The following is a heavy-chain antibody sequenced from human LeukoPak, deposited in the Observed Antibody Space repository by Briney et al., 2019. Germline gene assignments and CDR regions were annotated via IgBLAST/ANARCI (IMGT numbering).Heavy chain of an antibody. Sequence: SETLSLTCAVYGGSFSGYYWSWIRQPPGKGLERIGEINHSGSTNYNPSLKSRVTISVDTSKNQFSLKLSSVTAADTAVYYCARVRYDFWSGYYGPFDYWGQGTLVTVSS. CDR1: GGSFSGYY. D-gene: IGHD3-3*01. CDR3: ARVRYDFWSGYYGPFDY. V-gene: IGHV4-34*01. CDR2: INHSGST. J-gene: IGHJ4*02.